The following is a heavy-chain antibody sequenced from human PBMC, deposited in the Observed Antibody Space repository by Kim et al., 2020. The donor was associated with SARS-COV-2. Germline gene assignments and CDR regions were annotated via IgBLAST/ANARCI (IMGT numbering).Heavy chain of an antibody. V-gene: IGHV4-31*02. J-gene: IGHJ3*02. D-gene: IGHD3-22*01. Sequence: LKSRVTISVDTAKNQFSLKLSSVTAADTAVYYCATRDYYDSSGALDAFDIWGQGTMVTVSS. CDR3: ATRDYYDSSGALDAFDI.